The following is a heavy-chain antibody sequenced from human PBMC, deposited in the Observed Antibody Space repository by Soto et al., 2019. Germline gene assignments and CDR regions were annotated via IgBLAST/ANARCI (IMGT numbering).Heavy chain of an antibody. CDR1: GFTFGSYA. CDR2: IDKTGVST. J-gene: IGHJ4*02. Sequence: GGSLRLSCAASGFTFGSYAMSWVRQAPGKGLEWVSTIDKTGVSTYYADSVKGRFTISRDISKNTLYLQMNSLRDEDTAVYYCASGPGPTNYYDILTGPQGVLDYWGQGTLVTVSS. CDR3: ASGPGPTNYYDILTGPQGVLDY. D-gene: IGHD3-9*01. V-gene: IGHV3-23*01.